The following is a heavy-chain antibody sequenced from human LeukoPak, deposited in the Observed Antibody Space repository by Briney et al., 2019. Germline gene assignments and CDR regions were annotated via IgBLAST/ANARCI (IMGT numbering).Heavy chain of an antibody. CDR2: IIPIFGTA. CDR1: GGTFSSYA. D-gene: IGHD1-26*01. J-gene: IGHJ3*02. Sequence: SVKVSCKASGGTFSSYAISWVRQAPGQGLEWMGGIIPIFGTANYAQKFQGRVTITADESTSTAYMELSSLRSEDTAVYYCARLVGSWDAFDIWGQGAMVTVSS. CDR3: ARLVGSWDAFDI. V-gene: IGHV1-69*13.